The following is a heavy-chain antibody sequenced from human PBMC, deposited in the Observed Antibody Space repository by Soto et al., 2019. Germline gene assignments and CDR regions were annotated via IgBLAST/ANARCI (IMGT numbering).Heavy chain of an antibody. CDR1: GGSISSGGYY. J-gene: IGHJ6*02. CDR2: IYYSGST. CDR3: VRQGIGNLHGLVDI. V-gene: IGHV4-31*03. Sequence: SETLSLTCTVSGGSISSGGYYWSWIRQHPGKGQEWIGYIYYSGSTYYNPSLKSRVTLSMDTSKRQFSLQMRSVTAADTAVYYCVRQGIGNLHGLVDIWGRGTTVTVSS. D-gene: IGHD3-10*01.